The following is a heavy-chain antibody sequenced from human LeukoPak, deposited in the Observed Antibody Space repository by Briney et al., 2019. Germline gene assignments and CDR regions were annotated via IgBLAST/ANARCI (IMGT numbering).Heavy chain of an antibody. CDR1: GYTFTGYY. J-gene: IGHJ5*02. V-gene: IGHV1-2*02. CDR3: ARGAQSGWYGFDP. Sequence: GASVTVSCKASGYTFTGYYMHWVRQAPGQGLEWMGWINPNSGGTNYAQKFQGRVTMTRDTSVSTAYMELSRLRSDDTAVYYCARGAQSGWYGFDPWGQGTLVTVSS. CDR2: INPNSGGT. D-gene: IGHD6-19*01.